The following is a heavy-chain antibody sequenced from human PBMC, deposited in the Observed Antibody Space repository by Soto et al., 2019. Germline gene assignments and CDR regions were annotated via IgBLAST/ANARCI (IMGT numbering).Heavy chain of an antibody. V-gene: IGHV3-49*03. J-gene: IGHJ6*02. CDR1: GGICCDYS. CDR2: IRGKGYGVAV. Sequence: GSXSLSCAVSGGICCDYSRTLFRHAQGKGLEWVACIRGKGYGVAVEYAASVQGRFIISRDDSKRIAYLQMNSMKREDSGVYYCNRWYSSRWSYTNKEMDIWGPGTTVTVSS. D-gene: IGHD6-13*01. CDR3: NRWYSSRWSYTNKEMDI.